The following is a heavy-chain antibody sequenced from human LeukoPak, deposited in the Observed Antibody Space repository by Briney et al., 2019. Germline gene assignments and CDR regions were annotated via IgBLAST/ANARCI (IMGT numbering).Heavy chain of an antibody. CDR1: VGTFSSYA. CDR2: IIPIFGTA. V-gene: IGHV1-69*13. J-gene: IGHJ4*02. Sequence: SVKVSCKASVGTFSSYAISWVRQAPGQGLEWMGGIIPIFGTANYAQKFQGRVTITADESTSTAYMELSSLKSEDTAVYYCARGESYDFWSGYPAAYWGQGTLVTVSS. CDR3: ARGESYDFWSGYPAAY. D-gene: IGHD3-3*01.